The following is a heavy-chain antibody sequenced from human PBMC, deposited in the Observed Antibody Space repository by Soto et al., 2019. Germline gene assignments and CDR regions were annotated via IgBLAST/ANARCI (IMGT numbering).Heavy chain of an antibody. V-gene: IGHV3-33*01. CDR2: IWYDGSNQ. Sequence: GGSLRLSCAPSGFTFSTYGMHWVRQAPGKGLEWVAVIWYDGSNQYYADSVKGRFTISRDNSKNMLYLQMNSLRAEDTAVYYCAGDLGAFNYGSAYFDYWGQGTPVTVSS. CDR3: AGDLGAFNYGSAYFDY. D-gene: IGHD3-10*01. J-gene: IGHJ4*02. CDR1: GFTFSTYG.